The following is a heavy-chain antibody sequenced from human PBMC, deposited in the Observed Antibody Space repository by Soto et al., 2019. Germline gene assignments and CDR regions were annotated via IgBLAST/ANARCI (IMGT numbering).Heavy chain of an antibody. CDR2: INPNSGGT. J-gene: IGHJ1*01. Sequence: ASVKVSCKASGYTFTGYYMHWVRQAPGQGLEWMGWINPNSGGTNYAQKFQGRVTMTRDTSISTAYMELSRLRSDDTAVYYCATPSYSSSQGRNPFQHCGQGTVDT. CDR3: ATPSYSSSQGRNPFQH. V-gene: IGHV1-2*02. D-gene: IGHD6-13*01. CDR1: GYTFTGYY.